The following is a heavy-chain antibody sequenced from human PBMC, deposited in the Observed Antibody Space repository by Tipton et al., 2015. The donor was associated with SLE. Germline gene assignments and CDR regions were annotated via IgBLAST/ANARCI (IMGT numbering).Heavy chain of an antibody. Sequence: GSLRLSCAASGFTFSTHNMHWVRQAPGKGLEWVSYISSSGTPIFSADSVKGRFTISKDNAKNSLYLQMNSLRPEDTAVYYCARGFHCSGGTCVTISGAWFDLWGQGTLVTVSS. V-gene: IGHV3-48*03. J-gene: IGHJ5*02. CDR1: GFTFSTHN. CDR2: ISSSGTPI. CDR3: ARGFHCSGGTCVTISGAWFDL. D-gene: IGHD2-15*01.